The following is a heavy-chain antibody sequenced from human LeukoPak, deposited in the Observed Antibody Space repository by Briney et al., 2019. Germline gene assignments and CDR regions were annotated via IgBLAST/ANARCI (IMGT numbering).Heavy chain of an antibody. CDR2: IIPIFGTA. J-gene: IGHJ5*02. CDR3: ARSEPIFASGWFYP. CDR1: GGTFSSYA. V-gene: IGHV1-69*05. D-gene: IGHD1-26*01. Sequence: ASGKVSCKASGGTFSSYAISWVRQAPGQGLEWMGGIIPIFGTATYAQKFQGRVTITTDESTSTAYMELSSLRSEDTAVYYCARSEPIFASGWFYPWAQGTLVTVSS.